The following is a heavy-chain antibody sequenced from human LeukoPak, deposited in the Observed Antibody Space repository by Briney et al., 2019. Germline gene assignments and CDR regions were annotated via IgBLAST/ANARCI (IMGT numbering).Heavy chain of an antibody. V-gene: IGHV4-4*07. CDR2: IYTSGST. J-gene: IGHJ3*02. CDR3: ARDGCSSTSCYGSAFDI. D-gene: IGHD2-2*01. Sequence: PSETLSLTCTVSGGSISSYYWSWIRQPAGKGLEWIGRIYTSGSTNYNPSLKSRVTMSVDTSKNQFSLKLSSVTAADTAVYYCARDGCSSTSCYGSAFDIWGQGTMVTVPS. CDR1: GGSISSYY.